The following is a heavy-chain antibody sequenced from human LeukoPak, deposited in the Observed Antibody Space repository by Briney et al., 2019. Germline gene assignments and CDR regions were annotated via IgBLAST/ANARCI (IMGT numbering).Heavy chain of an antibody. J-gene: IGHJ4*02. D-gene: IGHD3-22*01. Sequence: SETLSLTCTVSGDSIDSSTYYWGWIRQPPGKGLERIGSIYYSGGTYSNPSLKSRVTISIDTSKNQFSLKLSSVTAADTAMYYCARLGFTMILVATTWGQGTLVTVSS. CDR3: ARLGFTMILVATT. CDR2: IYYSGGT. V-gene: IGHV4-39*01. CDR1: GDSIDSSTYY.